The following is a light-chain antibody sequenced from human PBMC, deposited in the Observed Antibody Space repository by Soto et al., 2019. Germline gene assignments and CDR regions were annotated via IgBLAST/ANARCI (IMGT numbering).Light chain of an antibody. CDR2: AAS. V-gene: IGKV1-17*03. J-gene: IGKJ2*01. CDR1: EGINNY. CDR3: LQYHSYPAT. Sequence: DIQMTQSPSVVSAFVGDRVTITCRASEGINNYLARFQQKPGKVPQRLIYAASSLQSGVPSRFSGSGSGTEFTLTMNNLQPEDSATYYCLQYHSYPATFGQGTKLEIE.